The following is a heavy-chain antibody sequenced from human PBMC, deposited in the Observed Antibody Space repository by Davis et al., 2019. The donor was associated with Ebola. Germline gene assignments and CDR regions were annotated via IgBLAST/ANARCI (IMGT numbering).Heavy chain of an antibody. Sequence: GGSLRLSCAASGFTFRSYTMNWVRQAPGKGLEWVALISYDGSNRNYADSVKGRFTISRDNSKNTLYLHMNSLRDEDTAVYYCANTRGWLVGDYWGQGTLVTVSS. CDR2: ISYDGSNR. CDR1: GFTFRSYT. V-gene: IGHV3-30*04. CDR3: ANTRGWLVGDY. J-gene: IGHJ4*02. D-gene: IGHD6-19*01.